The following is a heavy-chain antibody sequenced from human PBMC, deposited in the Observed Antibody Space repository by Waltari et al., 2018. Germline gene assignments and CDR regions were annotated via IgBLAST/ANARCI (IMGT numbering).Heavy chain of an antibody. CDR3: ARDSGTCRTGCPHFDL. D-gene: IGHD3-9*01. Sequence: QLVESGGGEVQPGRSLRLTCAASGFTFSSYGVHWVRQAPGKGLEWVARIWLDGRSEHYEVSVKGRFTIYRDNSKDFVFLQMYSLSCEDTAMYYCARDSGTCRTGCPHFDLLGRGTLVTVSS. V-gene: IGHV3-33*01. CDR2: IWLDGRSE. CDR1: GFTFSSYG. J-gene: IGHJ2*01.